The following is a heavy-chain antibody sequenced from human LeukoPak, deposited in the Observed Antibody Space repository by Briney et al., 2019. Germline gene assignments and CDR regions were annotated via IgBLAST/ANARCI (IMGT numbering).Heavy chain of an antibody. Sequence: ASVKVSCKASGYTFTGDDMHWVRQAPGQGLEWMGWINPNNGDTNYAQRFQGRVTMTRDRSISTVFMEMSSLTSDDTAVYYCARASSTWKGAWFDPWGQGTLVTVSS. J-gene: IGHJ5*02. CDR3: ARASSTWKGAWFDP. CDR1: GYTFTGDD. D-gene: IGHD6-13*01. V-gene: IGHV1-2*02. CDR2: INPNNGDT.